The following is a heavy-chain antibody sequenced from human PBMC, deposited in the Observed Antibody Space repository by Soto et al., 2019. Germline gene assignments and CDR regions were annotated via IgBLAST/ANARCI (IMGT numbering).Heavy chain of an antibody. Sequence: PGESLKISCKGSGYSFTSYWIGWVRQMPGKGLEWMGIIYPGDSDTRYSPSFQGQVTISADKSISTAYLQWSSLKASDTAMYYCARILRYYDFWSGPAYYYYMDVWGKGTTVTVSS. CDR3: ARILRYYDFWSGPAYYYYMDV. V-gene: IGHV5-51*01. J-gene: IGHJ6*03. CDR1: GYSFTSYW. D-gene: IGHD3-3*01. CDR2: IYPGDSDT.